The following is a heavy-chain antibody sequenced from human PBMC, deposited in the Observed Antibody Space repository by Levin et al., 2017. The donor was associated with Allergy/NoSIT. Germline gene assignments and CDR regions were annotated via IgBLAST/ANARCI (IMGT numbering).Heavy chain of an antibody. D-gene: IGHD1-26*01. J-gene: IGHJ4*02. CDR3: ASAKRGATVHFDY. CDR2: IYYSGSA. V-gene: IGHV4-61*08. Sequence: PSETLSLTCTVSGGSVSSGGYFWSWIRQPPGKGLEWIGYIYYSGSANFNPSLKSRVTISVDTSKNQFSLKLRSVTAADTAVYYCASAKRGATVHFDYWGQGTLITVSS. CDR1: GGSVSSGGYF.